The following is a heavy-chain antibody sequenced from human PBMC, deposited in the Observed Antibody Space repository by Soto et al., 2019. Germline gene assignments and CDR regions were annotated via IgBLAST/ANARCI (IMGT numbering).Heavy chain of an antibody. V-gene: IGHV4-30-4*01. J-gene: IGHJ5*02. CDR1: GGSINTINNY. CDR2: ISYSGST. Sequence: SETLSLTCTVSGGSINTINNYWSWIRQPPGKGLEWIGFISYSGSTYYNPSLMSRLTISLDTSKNRFYLKLTSVTAADTAVYYCAREDAARIERWFDPWGQGNLVTVSS. CDR3: AREDAARIERWFDP. D-gene: IGHD6-6*01.